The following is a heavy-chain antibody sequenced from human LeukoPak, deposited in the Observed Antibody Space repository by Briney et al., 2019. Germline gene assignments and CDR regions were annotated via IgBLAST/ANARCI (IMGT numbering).Heavy chain of an antibody. CDR3: ARRPLYFGELGF. Sequence: EASVKVSCKASGYTFTTYGISWVRQAPGQGLEWMGWISAYNGNTNYAEKFQGRVTMTTDTSTSTAYMELRSLRSDDTAVYYCARRPLYFGELGFWGQGTLVTVSS. J-gene: IGHJ4*02. D-gene: IGHD3-10*01. V-gene: IGHV1-18*01. CDR1: GYTFTTYG. CDR2: ISAYNGNT.